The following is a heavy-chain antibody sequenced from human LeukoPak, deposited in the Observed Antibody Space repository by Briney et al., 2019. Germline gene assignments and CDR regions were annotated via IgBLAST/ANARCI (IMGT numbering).Heavy chain of an antibody. V-gene: IGHV3-74*01. D-gene: IGHD6-19*01. CDR3: ARDPSRIAVAGTTLRFGFDP. CDR1: GFTFSSYW. J-gene: IGHJ5*02. Sequence: PGGSLRLSCAASGFTFSSYWMHWVRQAPGKGLVWVSRINSDGCSTSYADSVKGRFTISRDNAKNTLYLQMNSLRAEDTAVYYCARDPSRIAVAGTTLRFGFDPWGQGTLVTVSS. CDR2: INSDGCST.